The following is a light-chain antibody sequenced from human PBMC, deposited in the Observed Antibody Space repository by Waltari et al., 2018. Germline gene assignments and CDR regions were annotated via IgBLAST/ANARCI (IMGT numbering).Light chain of an antibody. CDR3: QQYGSSVMYT. Sequence: EIVLTQSPGTLSLSPGERATLSCRASQSLTRRYLAWYQQKPAQAPRLLIYGASSRAAGILDRFSGSGSGTDFTLTISRLEPEDVAVYYCQQYGSSVMYTFGQGTKLEIK. J-gene: IGKJ2*01. CDR2: GAS. V-gene: IGKV3-20*01. CDR1: QSLTRRY.